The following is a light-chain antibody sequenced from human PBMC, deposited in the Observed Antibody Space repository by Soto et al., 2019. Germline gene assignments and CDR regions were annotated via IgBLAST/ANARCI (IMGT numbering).Light chain of an antibody. V-gene: IGLV1-47*02. CDR1: SSNIGSNY. Sequence: QSVLTQPPSASGTTGQRVTISCSGSSSNIGSNYVYWYQQLPGTAPKLLIYSNNQRPSGVPDRFSGSKSGTSASLAISGLRSEDEADYYCAAWDDSLSVYVFGTGTKVTVL. J-gene: IGLJ1*01. CDR2: SNN. CDR3: AAWDDSLSVYV.